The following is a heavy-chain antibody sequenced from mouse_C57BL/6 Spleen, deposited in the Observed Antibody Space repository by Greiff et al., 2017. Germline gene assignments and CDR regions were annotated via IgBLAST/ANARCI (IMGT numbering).Heavy chain of an antibody. Sequence: VQLKESGAELVKPGASVKISCKASGYAFSSYWMNWVKQRPGKGLEWIGQIYPGDGDTNYNGKFKGKATLTADKSSSTAYMQLSSLTSEDSAVYFCARWEDYGYGGYYFDYWGQGTTLTVSS. CDR2: IYPGDGDT. CDR3: ARWEDYGYGGYYFDY. J-gene: IGHJ2*01. V-gene: IGHV1-80*01. D-gene: IGHD2-2*01. CDR1: GYAFSSYW.